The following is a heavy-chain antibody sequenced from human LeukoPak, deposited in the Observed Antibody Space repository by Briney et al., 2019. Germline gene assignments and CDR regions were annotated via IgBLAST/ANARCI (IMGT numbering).Heavy chain of an antibody. CDR1: GFTFSSYW. CDR3: ARSGRGGAFDI. V-gene: IGHV3-74*01. J-gene: IGHJ3*02. CDR2: IYSDGSRT. Sequence: GGPLRLSCAASGFTFSSYWMHWVRHGPGKGLVWVSRIYSDGSRTTYADSVKGRFTISGDNAKNTLYLQMNSLRAEDTAVYYCARSGRGGAFDIWGHGTMVTVSS. D-gene: IGHD1-26*01.